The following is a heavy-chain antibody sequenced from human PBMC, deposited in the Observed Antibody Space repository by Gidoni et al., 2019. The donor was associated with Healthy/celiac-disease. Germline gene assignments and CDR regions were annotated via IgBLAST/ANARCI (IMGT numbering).Heavy chain of an antibody. D-gene: IGHD3-22*01. CDR2: ISSSGSTI. Sequence: QVQLLASGGGLVKLGGPLSFPSAALGLTFSDYYMSWIRQAPGKGLEWVSYISSSGSTIYYADSVKGRFTISRDNAKNSLYLQMNSLRAEDTAVYYCAREPYDSSGYDYWGQGTLVTVSS. V-gene: IGHV3-11*01. CDR3: AREPYDSSGYDY. J-gene: IGHJ4*02. CDR1: GLTFSDYY.